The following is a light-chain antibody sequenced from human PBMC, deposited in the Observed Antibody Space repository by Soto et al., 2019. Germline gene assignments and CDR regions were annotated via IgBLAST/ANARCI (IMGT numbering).Light chain of an antibody. V-gene: IGKV1-5*01. CDR1: QSISSW. CDR2: DSS. J-gene: IGKJ2*01. Sequence: DIQMTQSPSSLSASVGDRVNITCRTSQSISSWLAWYQQQPGKAPKLVIYDSSRWESGVPSRFSGGGSGREFFLTISGLQFDDFATYFCHQYNSFFGQGAKVDI. CDR3: HQYNSF.